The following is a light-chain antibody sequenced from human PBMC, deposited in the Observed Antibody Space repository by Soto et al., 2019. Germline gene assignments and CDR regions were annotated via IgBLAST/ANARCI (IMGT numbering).Light chain of an antibody. CDR2: GAS. CDR1: QSISSSY. Sequence: EIVLTQSPGTLSLSPGKRATLSCRANQSISSSYLAWYQQRPGQAPRLLIYGASSRATGIPDRFSGSGSGTEFTLTISRLEPEDFAVYYCQQYGSSSWTFGQGTKVDIK. CDR3: QQYGSSSWT. V-gene: IGKV3-20*01. J-gene: IGKJ1*01.